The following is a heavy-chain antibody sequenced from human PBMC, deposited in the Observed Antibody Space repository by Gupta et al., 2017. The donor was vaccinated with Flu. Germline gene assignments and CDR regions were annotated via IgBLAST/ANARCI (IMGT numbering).Heavy chain of an antibody. CDR3: ARQWEFRRSIDY. J-gene: IGHJ4*02. CDR2: ISSSSSYI. D-gene: IGHD1-26*01. CDR1: GFTFSTYG. Sequence: EVQLVESGGGLVKPGGSLRLSCAASGFTFSTYGMTWVRQAPGKGLEWVSSISSSSSYIYYADSVKGRFTISRDNAKNSLFLQMNSLRAEDTAVYYCARQWEFRRSIDYWGQGTLVTVSS. V-gene: IGHV3-21*01.